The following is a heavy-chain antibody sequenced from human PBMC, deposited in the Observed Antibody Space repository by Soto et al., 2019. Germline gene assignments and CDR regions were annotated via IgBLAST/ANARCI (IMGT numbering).Heavy chain of an antibody. CDR1: GGSFSGYS. Sequence: SETLSLTCAFYGGSFSGYSWNWIRQPPGKGLEWIGEINHSGSTNYNPSLKSRVTISLDTSKNQFSLRLTSLTAADTAVYFCARAPQIVAMGRPFDYWGQGILVTVSS. D-gene: IGHD5-12*01. V-gene: IGHV4-34*01. CDR2: INHSGST. CDR3: ARAPQIVAMGRPFDY. J-gene: IGHJ4*02.